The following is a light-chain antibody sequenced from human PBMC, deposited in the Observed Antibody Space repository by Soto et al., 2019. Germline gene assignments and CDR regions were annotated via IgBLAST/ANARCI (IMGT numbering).Light chain of an antibody. CDR1: QSVSSN. J-gene: IGKJ1*01. CDR2: GAS. Sequence: IEMTQSPATLSVSPGERATLSCRSSQSVSSNLVWYQQKPGQAPRLLIYGASTRVTGIPARFSGSGSGTEFTLTISSLQSEHFAVYYCQQYHNWWTFGQGTKVDIK. V-gene: IGKV3-15*01. CDR3: QQYHNWWT.